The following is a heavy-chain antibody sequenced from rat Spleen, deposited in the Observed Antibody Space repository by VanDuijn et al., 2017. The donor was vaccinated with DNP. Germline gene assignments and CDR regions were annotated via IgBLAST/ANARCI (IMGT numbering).Heavy chain of an antibody. D-gene: IGHD1-3*01. CDR2: IHNTGGTT. J-gene: IGHJ3*01. V-gene: IGHV5-31*01. Sequence: EVQLVESGGGFVQPGRSLKLSCAASGFTFNNYWMTWIRQAPGKGLEWVASIHNTGGTTYYPDSLKGRFTISRDNAKSTLYLQMDSLRSEDTATYYCARGFYGSYGWFAYWGQGTLVTVSS. CDR3: ARGFYGSYGWFAY. CDR1: GFTFNNYW.